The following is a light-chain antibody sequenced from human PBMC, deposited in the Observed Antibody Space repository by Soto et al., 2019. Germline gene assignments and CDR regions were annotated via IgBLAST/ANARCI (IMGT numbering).Light chain of an antibody. CDR1: SSDVGGYNY. V-gene: IGLV2-11*01. Sequence: LTQPRSVSGSPGQSVTISCTGTSSDVGGYNYVSWYQQHPGKAPKPMIYDVNKRPSGVPDRFSGSKSGNTASLTISGLQAEDEADYYCCSYAGSYTYVFGTGTKVTVL. J-gene: IGLJ1*01. CDR3: CSYAGSYTYV. CDR2: DVN.